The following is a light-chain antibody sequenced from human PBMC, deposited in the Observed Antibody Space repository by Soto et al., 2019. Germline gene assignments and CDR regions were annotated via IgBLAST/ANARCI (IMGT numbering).Light chain of an antibody. Sequence: DIQMTQSPSTLSASVGDTVTITCRASQTIGRWLAWYQQKPGKVPKLLIYKASSLERGVPSRFSGSGSGTEFTLTISSLQPDDFATYYCQQAYSFPLTFGGGTRVEMK. J-gene: IGKJ4*01. CDR2: KAS. CDR3: QQAYSFPLT. V-gene: IGKV1-5*03. CDR1: QTIGRW.